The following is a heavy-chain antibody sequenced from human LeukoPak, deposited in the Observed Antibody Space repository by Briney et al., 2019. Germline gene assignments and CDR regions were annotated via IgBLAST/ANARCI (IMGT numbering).Heavy chain of an antibody. D-gene: IGHD3-10*01. J-gene: IGHJ5*02. CDR1: GGTFSSYA. CDR2: IIPIFGTA. V-gene: IGHV1-69*13. CDR3: ASSGFGELSWFDT. Sequence: SVKVSCYASGGTFSSYAISWVRPAPGQGLEWMGGIIPIFGTANYAQQFQGRVTIIAEEYTSKAYMELSSLRSEDTAVYYCASSGFGELSWFDTWGQGTLVTVSS.